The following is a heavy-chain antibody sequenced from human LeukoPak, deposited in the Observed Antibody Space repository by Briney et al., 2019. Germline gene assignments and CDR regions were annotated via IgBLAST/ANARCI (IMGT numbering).Heavy chain of an antibody. Sequence: SETLSLTCADYVGSPSGYYWSWIRQPPGKGLEWIGQIDHSGSTNYNPSLKSRVTISVDKSKNQFSLKLSSVTAEDTAAYYCARDGNRKMTYYYDSSGYGEGFDYWGQGTLVTVSS. J-gene: IGHJ4*02. CDR2: IDHSGST. CDR1: VGSPSGYY. V-gene: IGHV4-34*01. CDR3: ARDGNRKMTYYYDSSGYGEGFDY. D-gene: IGHD3-22*01.